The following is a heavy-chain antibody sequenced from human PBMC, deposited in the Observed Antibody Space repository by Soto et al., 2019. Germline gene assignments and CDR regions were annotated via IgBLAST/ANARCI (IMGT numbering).Heavy chain of an antibody. V-gene: IGHV1-69*01. CDR2: IIPIFGTA. D-gene: IGHD3-22*01. Sequence: QEQLVQSGAEVKKPGFSVKVSCKASGGIFSSYAISWVRQAPGQGLEWMGGIIPIFGTANYAQKFQGRVTITADEATNTAYMDLSSLKSEDTAIYYCARGGSGYVWFNEFWGQGTLVTVAS. CDR3: ARGGSGYVWFNEF. CDR1: GGIFSSYA. J-gene: IGHJ4*02.